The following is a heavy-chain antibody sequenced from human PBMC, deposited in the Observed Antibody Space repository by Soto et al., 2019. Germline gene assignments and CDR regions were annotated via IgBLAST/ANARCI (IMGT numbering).Heavy chain of an antibody. CDR3: ARDLPYGDPNWFDP. D-gene: IGHD4-17*01. V-gene: IGHV3-30-3*01. Sequence: QVQLVESGGGVVQPGGSLSLSCATSGFTFTSFTMHWVRKAPGKGLEWIAVMSYDGAIPDYADAVKGRFTISRDTSKNTLYLQMNNLRPDATAMYYCARDLPYGDPNWFDPWGQGNLVTVSS. CDR2: MSYDGAIP. CDR1: GFTFTSFT. J-gene: IGHJ5*02.